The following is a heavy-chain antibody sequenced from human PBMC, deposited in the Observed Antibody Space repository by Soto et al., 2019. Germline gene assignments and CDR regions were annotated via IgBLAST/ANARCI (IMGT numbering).Heavy chain of an antibody. D-gene: IGHD6-19*01. Sequence: QVQLVESGGGVVQPGRSLRLSCAASGFTFSSYGMHWVRQAPGKGLEWVAVIWYDGSNKYYADCVKGRFTISRDNSKNALYLQMNSMRADDTAVYYCARDGGYSSGWSSYCFDYWGQGTLVTVSS. CDR1: GFTFSSYG. V-gene: IGHV3-33*01. CDR3: ARDGGYSSGWSSYCFDY. J-gene: IGHJ4*02. CDR2: IWYDGSNK.